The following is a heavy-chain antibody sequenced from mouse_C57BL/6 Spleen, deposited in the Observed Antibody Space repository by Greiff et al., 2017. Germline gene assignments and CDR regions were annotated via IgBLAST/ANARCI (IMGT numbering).Heavy chain of an antibody. Sequence: QVQLQQPGAELVKPGASVKVSCKASGYTFTSYWMHWVKQRPGQGLEWIGRLHPSDSDTNYNQKFKGKATLTVDKSSSTAYMQLSSLTSEDSAVYYCAIPFYYDFPGAMDYWGQGTSVTVSS. CDR1: GYTFTSYW. D-gene: IGHD2-4*01. V-gene: IGHV1-74*01. CDR3: AIPFYYDFPGAMDY. CDR2: LHPSDSDT. J-gene: IGHJ4*01.